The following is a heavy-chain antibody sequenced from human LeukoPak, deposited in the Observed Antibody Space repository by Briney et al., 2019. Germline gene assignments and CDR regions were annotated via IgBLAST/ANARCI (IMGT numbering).Heavy chain of an antibody. CDR1: GFTLNTYA. CDR3: AKDRIADGRYSIDF. CDR2: IIGNGGGI. V-gene: IGHV3-23*01. Sequence: GGSLRLSCAASGFTLNTYATNWVRQAPGEGLEWVSVIIGNGGGINYADSVGGRFFISRDNAANTLYLQMNSLRVEDTAVYYCAKDRIADGRYSIDFWGQGTLVSVSS. D-gene: IGHD2-21*01. J-gene: IGHJ4*02.